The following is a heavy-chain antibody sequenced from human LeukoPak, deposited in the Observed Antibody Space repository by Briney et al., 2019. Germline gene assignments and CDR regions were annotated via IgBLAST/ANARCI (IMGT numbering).Heavy chain of an antibody. V-gene: IGHV4-59*01. J-gene: IGHJ6*02. D-gene: IGHD3-22*01. CDR3: ARVYYAPTGNGMDV. CDR1: GGPISSYY. Sequence: PSETLSLTCTVSGGPISSYYWSWIRQPPGKGLEWIGYIYYSGSTNYNPSLKSRVTISVDTSKNQFSLKLSSVTAADTAVYYCARVYYAPTGNGMDVWGQGTTVTVSS. CDR2: IYYSGST.